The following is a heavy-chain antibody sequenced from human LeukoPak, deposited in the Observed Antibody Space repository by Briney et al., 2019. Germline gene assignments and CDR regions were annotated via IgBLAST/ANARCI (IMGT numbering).Heavy chain of an antibody. J-gene: IGHJ5*02. D-gene: IGHD1-26*01. CDR2: ISGSGGGT. CDR3: AKELGATHLGWFDP. Sequence: SGGSLRLSCAASGFTFSSYAMSWVRQAPGKGLEWVSAISGSGGGTYYADSVKGRFTISRDNSKNTLYLQMNSLRAEDTAVYYCAKELGATHLGWFDPWGQGTLVTVSS. V-gene: IGHV3-23*01. CDR1: GFTFSSYA.